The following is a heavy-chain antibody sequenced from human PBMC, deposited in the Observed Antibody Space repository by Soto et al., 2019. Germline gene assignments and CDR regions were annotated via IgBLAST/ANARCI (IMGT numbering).Heavy chain of an antibody. CDR1: GFTFSSYS. CDR2: ISSASSII. J-gene: IGHJ4*02. D-gene: IGHD6-13*01. CDR3: ARANIAAAGSDLDY. Sequence: PGGSLRLPCAASGFTFSSYSMNWVRQAPGKGLEWVSYISSASSIIYYADSVKGRFTISRDNAKNSLYLQMNSLRDEDTAVYYCARANIAAAGSDLDYWGQGTLVTVSS. V-gene: IGHV3-48*02.